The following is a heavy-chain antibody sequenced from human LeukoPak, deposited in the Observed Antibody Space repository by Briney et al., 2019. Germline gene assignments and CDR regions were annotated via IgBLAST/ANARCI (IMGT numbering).Heavy chain of an antibody. J-gene: IGHJ6*03. CDR2: IYYSGST. D-gene: IGHD2-8*01. CDR3: ARDRVWCQNYYYYYMDV. CDR1: GGFIISSIYY. V-gene: IGHV4-39*07. Sequence: PSETLSLTCTVSGGFIISSIYYWCWIRQPPGKGLEWIGSIYYSGSTDYNPSLKGRVTISVDTSKNQFSLKLSSVTAADTAVYYCARDRVWCQNYYYYYMDVWGKGTTVTVSS.